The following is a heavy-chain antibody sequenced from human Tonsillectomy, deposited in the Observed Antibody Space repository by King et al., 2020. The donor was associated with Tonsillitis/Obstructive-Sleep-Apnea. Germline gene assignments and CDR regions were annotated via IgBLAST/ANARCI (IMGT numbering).Heavy chain of an antibody. J-gene: IGHJ6*03. CDR2: IYYSGST. D-gene: IGHD2-2*01. Sequence: VQLQESGPGLVKPSQTLSLTCTVSGGSISSGGYYWSWIRQHPGKGLEWIGYIYYSGSTYYNPSLKSRVTISVETSKNQFSLKLSSVTAADTAVYYCARTIVVPAAIGYYYYYMDVWGKGTTVTVSS. CDR1: GGSISSGGYY. V-gene: IGHV4-31*03. CDR3: ARTIVVPAAIGYYYYYMDV.